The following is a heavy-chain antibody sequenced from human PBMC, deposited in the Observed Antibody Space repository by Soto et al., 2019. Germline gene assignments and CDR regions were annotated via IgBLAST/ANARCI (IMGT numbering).Heavy chain of an antibody. D-gene: IGHD3-22*01. CDR3: AKVWAYYYDSSGYAHSDY. Sequence: VGSLRLSCAASGFTFSSYGMHWVRQAPGKGLEWVAVISYDGSNKYYADSVKGRFTISRDNSKNTLYLQMNSLRAEDTAVYYCAKVWAYYYDSSGYAHSDYWGQGTLVTVSS. J-gene: IGHJ4*02. CDR2: ISYDGSNK. V-gene: IGHV3-30*18. CDR1: GFTFSSYG.